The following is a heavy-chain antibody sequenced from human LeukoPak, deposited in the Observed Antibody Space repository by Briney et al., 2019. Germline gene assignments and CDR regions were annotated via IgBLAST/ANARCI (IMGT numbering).Heavy chain of an antibody. D-gene: IGHD2-15*01. J-gene: IGHJ4*02. CDR2: VWYDGSNK. CDR1: GFTFSSYG. V-gene: IGHV3-33*01. CDR3: ARDAPLVTLDY. Sequence: GGSLRLSCAASGFTFSSYGMHWVRQAPGKGPEWVAVVWYDGSNKYYADSVKGRFTISRDNSKNTLYLQMNSLRAEDTAVYYCARDAPLVTLDYWGQGTLVTVSS.